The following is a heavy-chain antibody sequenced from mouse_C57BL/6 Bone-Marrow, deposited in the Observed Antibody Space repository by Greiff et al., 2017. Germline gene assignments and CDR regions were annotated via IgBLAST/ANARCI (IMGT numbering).Heavy chain of an antibody. CDR2: IDPENGDT. CDR1: GFNIKDDY. V-gene: IGHV14-4*01. D-gene: IGHD1-1*01. Sequence: EVKLQQSGAELVRPGASVKLSCTASGFNIKDDYMHWVKQRPEQGLEWIGWIDPENGDTEYASKFQGKATITADTSSNTAYLQLSSLTSEDTAVYYCTVVAWYFDVWGTGTTVTVSS. CDR3: TVVAWYFDV. J-gene: IGHJ1*03.